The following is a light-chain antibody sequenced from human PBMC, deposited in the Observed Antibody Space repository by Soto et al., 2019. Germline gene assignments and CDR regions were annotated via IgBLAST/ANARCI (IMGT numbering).Light chain of an antibody. V-gene: IGKV3-20*01. CDR3: QQYGYSCRA. Sequence: EILLTQYPGTLSLSPGERATLSCRSSQSVSSSYLSWYQLKPGQAPRLLIYGASSRATGIPDRFSGSGSGTDVTHTISTLEPEDFALYYCQQYGYSCRAFGQGTKVELK. J-gene: IGKJ1*01. CDR1: QSVSSSY. CDR2: GAS.